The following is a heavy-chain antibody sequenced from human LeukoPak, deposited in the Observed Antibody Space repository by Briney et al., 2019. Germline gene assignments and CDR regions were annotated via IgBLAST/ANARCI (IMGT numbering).Heavy chain of an antibody. Sequence: GASVKVSCKASGYTFTSYYMHWVRQAPGQGLEWMGIINPSGGSTSYAQKFQGRVTMTRDTSISTAYMELSRLRSDDTAVYYCARVLYYYDSSGGNDYWGQGTLVTVSS. V-gene: IGHV1-46*01. CDR3: ARVLYYYDSSGGNDY. D-gene: IGHD3-22*01. J-gene: IGHJ4*02. CDR2: INPSGGST. CDR1: GYTFTSYY.